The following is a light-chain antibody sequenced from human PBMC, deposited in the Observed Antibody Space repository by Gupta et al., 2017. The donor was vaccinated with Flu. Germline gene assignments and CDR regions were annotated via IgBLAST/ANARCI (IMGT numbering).Light chain of an antibody. CDR3: QSYDSRLGGSDV. Sequence: TVARTGISSNIGAGYDVHGYQHVPVTAPNLLIFGNNNRPSGVPDRFSGSRSGTSASRAIDGLRSEDEADYYCQSYDSRLGGSDVFGTGTKVTVL. V-gene: IGLV1-40*01. J-gene: IGLJ1*01. CDR1: SSNIGAGYD. CDR2: GNN.